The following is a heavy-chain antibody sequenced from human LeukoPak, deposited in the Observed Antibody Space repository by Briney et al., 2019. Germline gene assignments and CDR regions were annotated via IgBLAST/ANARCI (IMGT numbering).Heavy chain of an antibody. V-gene: IGHV3-74*01. Sequence: PGGSLRLSCAASGFTFSSYWMHWVRQAPGKGLVWVSRINSDESSTSYADSVKGRFTISRDNAKNTLYLQMNSLRAEDTAVYYCAKVTYYYDSSGYNIWGQGTMVTVSS. CDR3: AKVTYYYDSSGYNI. CDR2: INSDESST. CDR1: GFTFSSYW. D-gene: IGHD3-22*01. J-gene: IGHJ3*02.